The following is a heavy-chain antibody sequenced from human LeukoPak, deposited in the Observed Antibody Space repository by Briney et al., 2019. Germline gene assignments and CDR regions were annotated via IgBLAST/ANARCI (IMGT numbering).Heavy chain of an antibody. CDR1: GFTFSSYW. CDR2: IKQDGSEK. CDR3: AKDRGWNCFDY. Sequence: GGSLRLSCAASGFTFSSYWMSWVRQAPGKGLEWVANIKQDGSEKYYVDSVKGRFTISRDNAKNSLYLQMDSLRAEDTAVYYCAKDRGWNCFDYWGQGTLVTVSS. V-gene: IGHV3-7*01. J-gene: IGHJ4*02. D-gene: IGHD6-19*01.